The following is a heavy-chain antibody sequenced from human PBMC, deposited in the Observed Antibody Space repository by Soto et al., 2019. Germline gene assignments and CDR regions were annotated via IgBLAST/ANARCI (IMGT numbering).Heavy chain of an antibody. D-gene: IGHD1-26*01. CDR3: ARGLLYYGKDAFDI. V-gene: IGHV4-4*07. CDR1: GGSISSYY. J-gene: IGHJ3*02. CDR2: IYTSGST. Sequence: SETLSLTGPVSGGSISSYYWSWIRQPAGKGLEWIGRIYTSGSTNYNPSLKSRVTMSVDTSKNQFSLKLSSVTAADTAVYYCARGLLYYGKDAFDIWGQGTMVTVSS.